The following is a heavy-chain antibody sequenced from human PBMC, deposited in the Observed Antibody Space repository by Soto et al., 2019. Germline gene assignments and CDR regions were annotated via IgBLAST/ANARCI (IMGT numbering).Heavy chain of an antibody. D-gene: IGHD7-27*01. CDR2: IYYSGST. CDR3: ARPTVVTGGNDAFDI. CDR1: GGSISSYY. V-gene: IGHV4-59*08. Sequence: QVQLQESGPGLVKPSETLSLTCTVSGGSISSYYWSWIRQPPGKGLEWIGYIYYSGSTNYNPSLNSRVTISVDTSKNQFSLKLSSVTAADTAVYYCARPTVVTGGNDAFDIWGQGTMVTVSS. J-gene: IGHJ3*02.